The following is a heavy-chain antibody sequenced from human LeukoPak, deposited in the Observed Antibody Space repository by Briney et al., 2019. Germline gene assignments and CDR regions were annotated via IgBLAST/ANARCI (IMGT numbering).Heavy chain of an antibody. CDR1: GGSIRSYY. CDR2: IYSSGST. J-gene: IGHJ4*02. V-gene: IGHV4-4*07. CDR3: ARDSRDGSGWFFDY. Sequence: SETLSLTCTVSGGSIRSYYWSWIRQAAGKGLEWIGRIYSSGSTIYNPSLKSRVTMSVDTSKNQFSLKVSSVTAADTAVYYCARDSRDGSGWFFDYWGQGTLVTVSS. D-gene: IGHD6-19*01.